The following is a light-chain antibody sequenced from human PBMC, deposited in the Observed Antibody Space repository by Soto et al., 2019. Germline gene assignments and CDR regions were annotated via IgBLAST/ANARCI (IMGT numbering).Light chain of an antibody. CDR1: GSNIGSNA. CDR2: IND. J-gene: IGLJ1*01. V-gene: IGLV1-44*01. Sequence: QAVVTQPPSVSGTPGQRVTISCSGSGSNIGSNAVHWYQQLPGTAPKLLIYINDQRPSGVPDRFSGSKSGTSASLAISGLQSEDEADYYCATWDDSLLGVFGTGTQLTVL. CDR3: ATWDDSLLGV.